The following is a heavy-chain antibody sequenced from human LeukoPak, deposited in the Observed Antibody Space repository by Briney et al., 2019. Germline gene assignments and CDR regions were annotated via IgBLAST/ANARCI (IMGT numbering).Heavy chain of an antibody. CDR1: GGSISSSSYY. J-gene: IGHJ4*02. V-gene: IGHV4-39*07. CDR2: IYYSGST. Sequence: SETLSLTCTVSGGSISSSSYYWGWIRQPPGKGLEWIGSIYYSGSTYYNPSLKSRVTISVDTSKNQFSLKLISVTAADTAVYYCARARGYIYGLLYFDFWGQGTLVTVSS. D-gene: IGHD5-18*01. CDR3: ARARGYIYGLLYFDF.